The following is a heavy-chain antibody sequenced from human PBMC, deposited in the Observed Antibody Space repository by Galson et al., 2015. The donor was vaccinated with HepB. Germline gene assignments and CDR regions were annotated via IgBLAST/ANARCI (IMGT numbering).Heavy chain of an antibody. J-gene: IGHJ4*02. V-gene: IGHV3-30*04. Sequence: SLRLSCAASGFTFSSYSMYWVRQAPGKGLEWVAAISYEGSNEYYAHSVKGRFTISRDNSKNTLYLQMNSLRAEDTAVYYCAREMNGPTLWSGDYWGQGTLVTVSS. CDR2: ISYEGSNE. CDR3: AREMNGPTLWSGDY. CDR1: GFTFSSYS. D-gene: IGHD2-21*01.